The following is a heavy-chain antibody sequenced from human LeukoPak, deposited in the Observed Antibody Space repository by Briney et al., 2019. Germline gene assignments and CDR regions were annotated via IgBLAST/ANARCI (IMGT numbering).Heavy chain of an antibody. CDR2: ISSSGSTI. V-gene: IGHV3-48*03. CDR3: ARQSITMVRGVPYYYGTDV. CDR1: GFTFSSYE. Sequence: PGGSLRLSCAASGFTFSSYEMNWVRQAPGKGLEWVSYISSSGSTIYYADSVKGRFTISRDNAKNSLYLQMNSLRAEDTAVYYCARQSITMVRGVPYYYGTDVWGQGTTVTVSS. J-gene: IGHJ6*02. D-gene: IGHD3-10*01.